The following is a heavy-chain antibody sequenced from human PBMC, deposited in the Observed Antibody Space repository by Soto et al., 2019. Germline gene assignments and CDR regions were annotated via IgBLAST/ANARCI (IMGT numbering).Heavy chain of an antibody. CDR1: GYSFNNYW. Sequence: GASLKISCXGSGYSFNNYWIGWVRQMPGKGLEWMGIIYPRDSDTRYSPSFQGQVTISADKSISTAYLQWSSLKASDTAMYYCARRGIGDAFDIWGQGTMVTVSS. CDR2: IYPRDSDT. D-gene: IGHD3-16*01. V-gene: IGHV5-51*01. CDR3: ARRGIGDAFDI. J-gene: IGHJ3*02.